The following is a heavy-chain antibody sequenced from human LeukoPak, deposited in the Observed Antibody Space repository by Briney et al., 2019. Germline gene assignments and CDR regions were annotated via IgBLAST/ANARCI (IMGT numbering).Heavy chain of an antibody. V-gene: IGHV3-11*01. D-gene: IGHD2-15*01. CDR1: GFTFSDYN. CDR3: ARALRYCSGGNCYSGGLGYMDV. J-gene: IGHJ6*03. CDR2: ISRIGSTK. Sequence: GGSLRLSCAASGFTFSDYNMRWIRQAPGKGLEWVSSISRIGSTKYYADSVKGRSTTSKDKAKNSLFLQMNSLRAEDTAVYYCARALRYCSGGNCYSGGLGYMDVWGKGTTVTISS.